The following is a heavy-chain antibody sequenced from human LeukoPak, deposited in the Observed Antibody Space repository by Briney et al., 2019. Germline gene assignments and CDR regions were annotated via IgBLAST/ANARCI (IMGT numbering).Heavy chain of an antibody. D-gene: IGHD3-22*01. CDR2: ISSSGSTI. Sequence: PGGSLRLSCAASGFTFSSYEMNWVRQAPGKGLEWVSYISSSGSTIYYADSVKGRFTISRDNAKNSLYLQMNSLRAEGTAVYYCARVFAMIRLSGWFDPWGQGTLVTVSS. CDR3: ARVFAMIRLSGWFDP. V-gene: IGHV3-48*03. J-gene: IGHJ5*02. CDR1: GFTFSSYE.